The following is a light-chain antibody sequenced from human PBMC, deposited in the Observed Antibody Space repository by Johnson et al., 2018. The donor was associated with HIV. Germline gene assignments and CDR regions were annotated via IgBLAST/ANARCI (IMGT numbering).Light chain of an antibody. V-gene: IGLV1-51*01. CDR2: DNS. CDR1: RSNIGDNF. J-gene: IGLJ1*01. CDR3: GAGDSSLRTAF. Sequence: QSVLTQPPSVSAAPGQKVTISCSGNRSNIGDNFVSWYQHLPGTAPKLLVYDNSKRPSGIPDRFSATKSGTSATLGITGLQTGDEADYYCGAGDSSLRTAFFGTGTKATVL.